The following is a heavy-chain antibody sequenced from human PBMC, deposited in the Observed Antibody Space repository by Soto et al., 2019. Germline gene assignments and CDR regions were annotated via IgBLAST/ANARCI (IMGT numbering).Heavy chain of an antibody. CDR1: GFTFSSYA. J-gene: IGHJ6*02. Sequence: PGGSLRLSCAASGFTFSSYAMHWVRQAPGKGLEWVAVISYDGSNKYYADSVKGRFTISRDNSKNTLYLQMNSLRAEDTAVYYCARDLGSSWESIYYYYGMDVWGQGTTVTVSS. CDR3: ARDLGSSWESIYYYYGMDV. D-gene: IGHD6-13*01. V-gene: IGHV3-30-3*01. CDR2: ISYDGSNK.